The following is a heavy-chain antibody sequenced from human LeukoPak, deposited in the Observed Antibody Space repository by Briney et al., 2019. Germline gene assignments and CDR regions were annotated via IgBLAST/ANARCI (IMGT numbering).Heavy chain of an antibody. D-gene: IGHD3-22*01. Sequence: GGSLRLSCVASGFTFSSYAMHWVRQTPGKGLEYVSGINSNGGSTHYANSVKGRFTISRDNSKNTLYLQMNSLRAEDTAVYYCARDNYDSSGYYYYYYMDVWGKGTTVTISS. CDR2: INSNGGST. CDR1: GFTFSSYA. J-gene: IGHJ6*03. CDR3: ARDNYDSSGYYYYYYMDV. V-gene: IGHV3-64*01.